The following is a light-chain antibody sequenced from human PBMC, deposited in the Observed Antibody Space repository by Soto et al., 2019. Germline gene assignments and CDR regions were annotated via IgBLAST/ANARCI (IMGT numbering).Light chain of an antibody. CDR3: QQYNTWWT. CDR1: QSVSSS. J-gene: IGKJ1*01. V-gene: IGKV3-15*01. Sequence: EVVMTQSPATLSMAPGERATLSCRASQSVSSSLAWYQQKPGQAPRLLIYGASTRATGIPDRFSGSGSETEFTLTISSLQDEDFAIYYCQQYNTWWTFGQGTKVEIK. CDR2: GAS.